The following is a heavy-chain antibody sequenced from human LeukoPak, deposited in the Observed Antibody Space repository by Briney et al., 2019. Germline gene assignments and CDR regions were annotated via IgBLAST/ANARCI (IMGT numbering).Heavy chain of an antibody. J-gene: IGHJ4*02. Sequence: SETLSLTCSVSGGSISSSSYYWGWIRQPPGKGLEWIGSIYYSGSTYYNPSLKSRVTISVDTSKNQFSLKLSSVTAADTAVYYCASPPGPYSSSWYSDYWGQGTLVTVSS. D-gene: IGHD6-13*01. CDR2: IYYSGST. CDR1: GGSISSSSYY. V-gene: IGHV4-39*01. CDR3: ASPPGPYSSSWYSDY.